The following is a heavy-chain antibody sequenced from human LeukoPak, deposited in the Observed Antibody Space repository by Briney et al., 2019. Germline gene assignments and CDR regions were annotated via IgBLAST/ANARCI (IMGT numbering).Heavy chain of an antibody. CDR2: VSGYNGNT. J-gene: IGHJ4*02. CDR1: GYTFSRHG. D-gene: IGHD3-22*01. V-gene: IGHV1-18*01. Sequence: ASVKVSCKTSGYTFSRHGITWVRQAPGQGLEWMGWVSGYNGNTNYAQNVQGRVTMTTDTSTDTAYMELRSLRSDDTAVYYCAKDIHPGLDSGASCCFDYWGQGTPVTVSS. CDR3: AKDIHPGLDSGASCCFDY.